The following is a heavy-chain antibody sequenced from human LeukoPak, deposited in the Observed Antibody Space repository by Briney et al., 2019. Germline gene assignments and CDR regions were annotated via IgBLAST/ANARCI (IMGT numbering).Heavy chain of an antibody. D-gene: IGHD6-19*01. CDR1: GFTFSSYA. J-gene: IGHJ4*02. V-gene: IGHV3-30-3*02. CDR3: AKHSSGVPFDY. Sequence: GGSLRLSCAASGFTFSSYAMHWVRQAPGKGLEWVAVISYDGSNKYYADSVKGRFTISRDNSKNTLYLQMNSLRAEDTAVYYCAKHSSGVPFDYWGQGTLVTVSS. CDR2: ISYDGSNK.